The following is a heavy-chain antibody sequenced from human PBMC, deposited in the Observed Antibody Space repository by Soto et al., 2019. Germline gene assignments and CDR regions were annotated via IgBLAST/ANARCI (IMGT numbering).Heavy chain of an antibody. CDR3: ARELWFGELSPGY. CDR2: IYYSGST. D-gene: IGHD3-10*01. V-gene: IGHV4-59*01. J-gene: IGHJ4*02. CDR1: GGSISSYY. Sequence: SETLSLTCTVSGGSISSYYWSWIRQPSGKGLEWIGYIYYSGSTNYNPSLKSRVTISVDTSKNQFPLKLSSVTAADTAVYYCARELWFGELSPGYWGQGTLVTVSS.